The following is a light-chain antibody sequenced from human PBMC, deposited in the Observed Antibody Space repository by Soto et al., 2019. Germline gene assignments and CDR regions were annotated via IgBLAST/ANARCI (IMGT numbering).Light chain of an antibody. CDR3: LQYSVFPRA. CDR1: QSISSW. Sequence: DIQMTQSPSSLSASVGDRVTITCRASQSISSWLAWYQQKLGRAPRLLIYDASSLESGVPSRFSGSGYGTEFTLTISSLQPEDFATYYCLQYSVFPRAFGQGTKVDIK. J-gene: IGKJ1*01. V-gene: IGKV1-5*01. CDR2: DAS.